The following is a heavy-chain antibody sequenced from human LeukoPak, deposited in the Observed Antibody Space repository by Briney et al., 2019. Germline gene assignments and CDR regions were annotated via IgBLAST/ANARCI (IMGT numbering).Heavy chain of an antibody. CDR1: GFIFSEFT. CDR2: ISSSSSSI. Sequence: GGSLRLSCAASGFIFSEFTMNWVRQAPGKGLEWVSSISSSSSSISYADSVKGRFTISRDNAKNSLYLQMNSLRAEDTAVYSCARGGYSYFDSWGQGTLVTVSS. CDR3: ARGGYSYFDS. V-gene: IGHV3-21*01. D-gene: IGHD1-1*01. J-gene: IGHJ4*02.